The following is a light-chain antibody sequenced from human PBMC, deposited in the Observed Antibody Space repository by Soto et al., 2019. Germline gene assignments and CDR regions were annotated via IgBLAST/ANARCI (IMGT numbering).Light chain of an antibody. CDR1: QSISGW. V-gene: IGKV1-5*03. CDR2: KAS. J-gene: IGKJ1*01. CDR3: QQYNNYGSWT. Sequence: DIQVTHSPSTLSASVKNRVTITCRARQSISGWLAWYQQKPGKAPNLLIYKASTLESGVPSRFSGSGSGTEFTLTISGLQPDDFATYYCQQYNNYGSWTFGQGTKVDIK.